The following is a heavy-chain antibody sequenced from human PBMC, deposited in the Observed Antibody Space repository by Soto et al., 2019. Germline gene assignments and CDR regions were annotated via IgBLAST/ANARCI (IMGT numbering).Heavy chain of an antibody. Sequence: EVQVSESGGGLVQPGGSLRLSCATSGFTFSNYPMNWVRQAPGKGLEWVSGISAGGDSTYYADSVKGRFTIFRDNSKNSVYLQMNSLRAEDTAVYYCAKELQGYSSSWWPDAFDIWGQGTMVTVSS. V-gene: IGHV3-23*01. D-gene: IGHD6-13*01. J-gene: IGHJ3*02. CDR3: AKELQGYSSSWWPDAFDI. CDR1: GFTFSNYP. CDR2: ISAGGDST.